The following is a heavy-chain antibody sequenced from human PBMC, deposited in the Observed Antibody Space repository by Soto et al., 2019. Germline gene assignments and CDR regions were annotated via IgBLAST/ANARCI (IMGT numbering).Heavy chain of an antibody. CDR2: ISNSGSYI. Sequence: GGSLRLSCAASGFTFRTYSMSWVRQAPGKGLEWVSFISNSGSYIYQADSAKGRLTVSRDNAKNSVYLQMNNLRAEDTAVYYCARGDYQLQNTFDYWGQGTLVTVSS. D-gene: IGHD2-2*01. J-gene: IGHJ4*02. CDR1: GFTFRTYS. V-gene: IGHV3-21*01. CDR3: ARGDYQLQNTFDY.